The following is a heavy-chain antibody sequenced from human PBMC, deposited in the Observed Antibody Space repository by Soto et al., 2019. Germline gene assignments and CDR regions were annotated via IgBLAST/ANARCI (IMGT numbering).Heavy chain of an antibody. CDR3: TRPRNCSSTSCSDY. CDR2: IRSKANSYAT. J-gene: IGHJ4*02. CDR1: GFTFSGSA. Sequence: EVQLVESGGGLVQPGGSLKLSCAASGFTFSGSAMHWVRQASGKGLEWVGRIRSKANSYATAYAASVKGRFTISRDDSKNTAYLQMHSLKTEDTAVYYCTRPRNCSSTSCSDYWGQGTLVTVSS. V-gene: IGHV3-73*01. D-gene: IGHD2-2*01.